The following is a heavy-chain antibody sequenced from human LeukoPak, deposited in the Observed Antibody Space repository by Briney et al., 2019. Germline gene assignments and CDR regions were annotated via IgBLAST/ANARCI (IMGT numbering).Heavy chain of an antibody. J-gene: IGHJ4*02. CDR1: GFTFSSYG. Sequence: GGSLRLSCAASGFTFSSYGMHWVRQAPGKGLEWVSAIRGSGGSTYYADSVKGRFTISRDNSKNTLYLQMNSLRAEDTAVYYCAKGYCSGGSCYCQFDYWGQGTLVTVSS. CDR2: IRGSGGST. CDR3: AKGYCSGGSCYCQFDY. D-gene: IGHD2-15*01. V-gene: IGHV3-23*01.